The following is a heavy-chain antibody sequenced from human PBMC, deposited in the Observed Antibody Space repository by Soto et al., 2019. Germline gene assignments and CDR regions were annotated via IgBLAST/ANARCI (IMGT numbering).Heavy chain of an antibody. V-gene: IGHV1-2*04. CDR1: GYTFTEYY. J-gene: IGHJ6*02. CDR2: INPNSGGT. D-gene: IGHD3-10*01. CDR3: ARRLGAGGDYYSGMDV. Sequence: QVHLVQSGAEVKKPGASVRVSCKASGYTFTEYYVHWVRQAPGQGLEWMGWINPNSGGTNFAQKFQGWVTMTSDTSLNTAYRELSRLRSDATAVYYWARRLGAGGDYYSGMDVWGQGTTVTVSS.